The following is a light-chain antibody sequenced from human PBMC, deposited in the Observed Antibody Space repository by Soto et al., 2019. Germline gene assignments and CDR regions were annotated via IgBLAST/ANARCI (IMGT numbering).Light chain of an antibody. CDR1: QSVKSSY. J-gene: IGKJ1*01. CDR3: QQYGSPGT. V-gene: IGKV3-20*01. CDR2: GTS. Sequence: EIVLTQSPGTLSLSPGVSATLPCRASQSVKSSYLAWYQHKPGQAPRLLIYGTSSRATGIPDRFSGSGSGTDFTLTISRLEPEDFAVYYCQQYGSPGTFGQGTKVDI.